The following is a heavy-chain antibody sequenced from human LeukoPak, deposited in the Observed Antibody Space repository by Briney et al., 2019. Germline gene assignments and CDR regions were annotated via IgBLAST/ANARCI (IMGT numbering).Heavy chain of an antibody. J-gene: IGHJ4*02. CDR3: ARGTHYYGSGSYYNEPLDY. Sequence: PGGSLRLSCAVSGFTFSSYSMHWVRQAPGKGLEWVAVISYDGNDGSSKYYADSVKGRFTISRDNSKNTLYLQMGSLRAEDMAVYYCARGTHYYGSGSYYNEPLDYWGQGTLVTVSS. V-gene: IGHV3-30*14. D-gene: IGHD3-10*01. CDR1: GFTFSSYS. CDR2: ISYDGNDGSSK.